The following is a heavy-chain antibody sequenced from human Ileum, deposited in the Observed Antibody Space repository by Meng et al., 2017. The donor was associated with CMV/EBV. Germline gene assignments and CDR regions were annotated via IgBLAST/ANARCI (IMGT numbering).Heavy chain of an antibody. D-gene: IGHD3-3*01. J-gene: IGHJ4*01. CDR2: YIYDGGDK. V-gene: IGHV3-30*11. CDR1: CVSFTSNY. Sequence: VEEGGPGFLTRWEPLSPSSTSCVSFTSNYYYSWLQIPAKAPLELVFYIYDGGDKYYVDSLKGRFSISMDNSKNTIYLKMTCLTADDTALYHCARDREWTVDYWGQGTLVTVSS. CDR3: ARDREWTVDY.